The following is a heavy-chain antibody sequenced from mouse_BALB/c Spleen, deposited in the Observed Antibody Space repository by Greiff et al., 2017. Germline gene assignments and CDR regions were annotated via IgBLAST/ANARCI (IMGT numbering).Heavy chain of an antibody. CDR1: GYSITSDYA. CDR2: ISYSGST. CDR3: AKRRPLYAMDY. V-gene: IGHV3-2*02. J-gene: IGHJ4*01. Sequence: VKLMESGPGLVKPSQSLSLTCTVTGYSITSDYAWNWIRQFPGNKLEWMGYISYSGSTSYNPSLKSRISITRDTSKNQFFLQLNSVTTEDTATYYCAKRRPLYAMDYWGQGTSVTVSS.